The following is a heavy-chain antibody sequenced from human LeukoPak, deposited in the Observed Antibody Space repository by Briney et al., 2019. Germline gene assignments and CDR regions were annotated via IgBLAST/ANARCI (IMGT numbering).Heavy chain of an antibody. CDR1: GFTFSSYG. CDR3: AKDGLYSSGWEFDY. V-gene: IGHV3-30*18. Sequence: GGSLRLSCAASGFTFSSYGMHWVRQAPGKGLEWVAVISYDGSNKYYADSVKGRFTISRDNSKNTLYLQMNSLRAEDTAVYYCAKDGLYSSGWEFDYWGQGTLVTVSS. D-gene: IGHD6-19*01. CDR2: ISYDGSNK. J-gene: IGHJ4*02.